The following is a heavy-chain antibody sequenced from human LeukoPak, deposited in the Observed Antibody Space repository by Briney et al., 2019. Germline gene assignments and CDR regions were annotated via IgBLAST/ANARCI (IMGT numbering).Heavy chain of an antibody. V-gene: IGHV4-59*08. D-gene: IGHD6-13*01. CDR2: IYYSGST. CDR3: ARLVTAAYFDY. Sequence: SETLSLTCTVSGGSISSYYWSWIRQPPGKGLEWIGYIYYSGSTNYNPSLKSRVTISVDTSKNQFSLELSSVTAADTAVYYCARLVTAAYFDYWGQGTLVTVSS. CDR1: GGSISSYY. J-gene: IGHJ4*02.